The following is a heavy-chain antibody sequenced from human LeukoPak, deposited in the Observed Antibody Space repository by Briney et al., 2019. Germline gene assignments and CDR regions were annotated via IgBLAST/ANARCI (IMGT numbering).Heavy chain of an antibody. CDR2: IKQDGSEK. J-gene: IGHJ4*02. Sequence: PGGSLRLSCAASGFTFSSYWMSWVRQAPGKGLEWVANIKQDGSEKNYVDSVKGRFTISRDNAKNSLYLQTNSLRAEDTAVYYCAKDLEGSGWYLGTDYWGQGTLVTVSS. V-gene: IGHV3-7*03. D-gene: IGHD6-19*01. CDR1: GFTFSSYW. CDR3: AKDLEGSGWYLGTDY.